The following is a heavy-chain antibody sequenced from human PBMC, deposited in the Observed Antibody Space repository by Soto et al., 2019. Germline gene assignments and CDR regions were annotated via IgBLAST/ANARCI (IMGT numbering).Heavy chain of an antibody. CDR3: ARDIREYNWNYGWFHP. J-gene: IGHJ5*02. Sequence: SETLSLTCTVSGGSISSYYWSWIRQPAGKGLEWIGRIYTSGSTNYNPSLKSRVTMSVDTSKNRFSLKLSSVTAADTAVYYCARDIREYNWNYGWFHPWGQGTLVTVSS. CDR2: IYTSGST. V-gene: IGHV4-4*07. CDR1: GGSISSYY. D-gene: IGHD1-7*01.